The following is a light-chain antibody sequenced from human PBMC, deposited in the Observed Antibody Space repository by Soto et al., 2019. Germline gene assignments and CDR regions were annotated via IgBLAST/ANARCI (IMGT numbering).Light chain of an antibody. V-gene: IGKV1-5*01. CDR1: QSISSW. CDR2: DAS. Sequence: DIQMTQSPSTLSASVGDRITITCRASQSISSWLAWYQQKPGKAPKFLIYDASSLESGVPSRFSGSGAGTEFPLTISNLQPDDSATYYCQQYSSYPLTFGQGTELEIK. J-gene: IGKJ2*01. CDR3: QQYSSYPLT.